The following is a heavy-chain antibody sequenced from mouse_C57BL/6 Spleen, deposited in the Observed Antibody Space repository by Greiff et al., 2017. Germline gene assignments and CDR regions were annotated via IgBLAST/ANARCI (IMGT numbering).Heavy chain of an antibody. CDR1: GYTFTDYY. Sequence: EVKLVESGPELVKPGASVKISCKASGYTFTDYYMDWVKQSHGKSLEWIGDINPNNGGTNYNKKFKGKATLTVDKSSSTADMQLRSLTSEDSAVYYCARMGQDNFDYWGQGTTLTVSS. V-gene: IGHV1-18*01. CDR3: ARMGQDNFDY. D-gene: IGHD3-3*01. CDR2: INPNNGGT. J-gene: IGHJ2*01.